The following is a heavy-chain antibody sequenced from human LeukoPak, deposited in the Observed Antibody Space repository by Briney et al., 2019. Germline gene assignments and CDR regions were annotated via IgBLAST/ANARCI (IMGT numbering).Heavy chain of an antibody. V-gene: IGHV3-23*01. CDR2: ISGSGGGT. Sequence: GGSLRLSCAASGFTFSSYAMSWVRQAPGKGLEWVSAISGSGGGTYYADSVKGRFTISRDNSKNTLYLQMNSLRAEDTAVYYRAKVYGYYDSSGYYLEGYFDYWGQGTLVTVSS. J-gene: IGHJ4*02. D-gene: IGHD3-22*01. CDR1: GFTFSSYA. CDR3: AKVYGYYDSSGYYLEGYFDY.